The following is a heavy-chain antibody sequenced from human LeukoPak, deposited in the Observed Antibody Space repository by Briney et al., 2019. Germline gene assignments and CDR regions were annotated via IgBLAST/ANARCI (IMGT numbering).Heavy chain of an antibody. CDR1: GYSFTSYW. V-gene: IGHV5-51*01. CDR3: ARSETGYNSGWYGDY. CDR2: VYPGDSDT. D-gene: IGHD6-19*01. J-gene: IGHJ4*02. Sequence: GESLKISCKGSGYSFTSYWIGWVRQMPAKGVEWMGIVYPGDSDTRYSPSFQGQITISADKSISTAYLQWSSLKASDTAMYYCARSETGYNSGWYGDYWGQGTLVTVSS.